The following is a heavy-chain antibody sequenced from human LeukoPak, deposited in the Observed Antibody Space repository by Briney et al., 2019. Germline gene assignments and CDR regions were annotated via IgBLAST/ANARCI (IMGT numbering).Heavy chain of an antibody. CDR2: ISFDGSNK. D-gene: IGHD1-20*01. CDR3: AKAASNWNDSAFDI. J-gene: IGHJ3*02. V-gene: IGHV3-30-3*01. CDR1: GFTFSTYV. Sequence: GGSLRLSCAASGFTFSTYVVHWVRQAPGKGLEWVALISFDGSNKYYADSVKGRFTISRDNSKNTLYLQMNSLRAEDTAVYYCAKAASNWNDSAFDIWGQGTMVTVSS.